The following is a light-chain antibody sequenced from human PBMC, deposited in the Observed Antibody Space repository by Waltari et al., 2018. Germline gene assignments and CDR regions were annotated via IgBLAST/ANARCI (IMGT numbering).Light chain of an antibody. CDR2: KAS. CDR1: QSIFVW. Sequence: DIQVTQSPSTLSASVGDRVTIPCRASQSIFVWLAWSQQKPGKAPRLHIYKASYLESGVPSRFSGSGSGTEFTLTISSLQADDFATYDCLQYNSYPWTFGQGTKVEIK. V-gene: IGKV1-5*03. J-gene: IGKJ1*01. CDR3: LQYNSYPWT.